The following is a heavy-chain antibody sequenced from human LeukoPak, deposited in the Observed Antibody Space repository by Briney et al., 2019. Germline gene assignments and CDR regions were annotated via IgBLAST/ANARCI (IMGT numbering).Heavy chain of an antibody. CDR1: GGSISSGDYY. J-gene: IGHJ5*02. CDR2: IYYSGST. V-gene: IGHV4-30-4*01. Sequence: PSETLSLTCTVSGGSISSGDYYWSWIRQPPGKGLEWIGYIYYSGSTYYNPSLKSRVTISVDTSKKQFSLKLSSVTAADTAVYYCARSIVPAAMYNWFDPWGQGTLVTVSS. D-gene: IGHD2-2*01. CDR3: ARSIVPAAMYNWFDP.